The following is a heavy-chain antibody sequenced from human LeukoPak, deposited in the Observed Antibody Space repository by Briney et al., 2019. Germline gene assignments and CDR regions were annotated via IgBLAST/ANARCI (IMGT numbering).Heavy chain of an antibody. D-gene: IGHD5-18*01. CDR3: ARDRGYGGPQGDNWFDP. J-gene: IGHJ5*02. CDR1: GFTVSNNC. V-gene: IGHV3-53*01. Sequence: GGSLRLSCAASGFTVSNNCMNWVRQAPGKGLEWVSVMYSGGNRYYADSVKDRFTMSRDNSKNMLYLQMNSLKTEDTAVYYCARDRGYGGPQGDNWFDPWGQGTLVTVSS. CDR2: MYSGGNR.